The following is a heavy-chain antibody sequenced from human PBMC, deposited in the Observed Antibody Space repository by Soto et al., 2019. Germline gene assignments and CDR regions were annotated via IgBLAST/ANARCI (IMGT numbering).Heavy chain of an antibody. CDR2: SYHSGST. D-gene: IGHD1-1*01. V-gene: IGHV4-30-2*01. CDR1: GGSISSGGYS. CDR3: ARETTPGWFDP. Sequence: QLQLQESGSALVKPSQTLSLTCAVSGGSISSGGYSWSWIRQPPGKGLEWIGYSYHSGSTYHTPSLKSRATIAVDRSKIPFSLKLSSVTAADTAVYSCARETTPGWFDPWGQGTLVTVSS. J-gene: IGHJ5*02.